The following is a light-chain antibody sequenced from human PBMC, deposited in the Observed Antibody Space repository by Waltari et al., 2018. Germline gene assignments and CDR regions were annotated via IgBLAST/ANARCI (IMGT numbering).Light chain of an antibody. J-gene: IGKJ2*01. CDR2: DAS. Sequence: EIVLTQSPATLSLSPGDRATPSCRASQIVATYLGWYQQKPGQSPRLLIYDASNRAPGVPARFSGAGSGTHFTLTISSLEPEDSAVYYCQQRYNWPGTFGRGTKLEIK. CDR3: QQRYNWPGT. V-gene: IGKV3-11*01. CDR1: QIVATY.